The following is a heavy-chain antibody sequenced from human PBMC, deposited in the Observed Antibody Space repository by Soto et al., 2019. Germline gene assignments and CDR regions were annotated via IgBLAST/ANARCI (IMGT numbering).Heavy chain of an antibody. CDR2: IRGFSPYT. CDR3: ARDRGYDAHDYYYNAMDV. D-gene: IGHD3-10*01. V-gene: IGHV3-21*01. Sequence: GGSLRLSCTSSGFTFRTYTLNWVRPAPGKGLEWVSGIRGFSPYTYYAESVKGRFTISRDNAKNSLDLQMDSLRAEDTAVYYCARDRGYDAHDYYYNAMDVWGQGTTVTVSS. CDR1: GFTFRTYT. J-gene: IGHJ6*02.